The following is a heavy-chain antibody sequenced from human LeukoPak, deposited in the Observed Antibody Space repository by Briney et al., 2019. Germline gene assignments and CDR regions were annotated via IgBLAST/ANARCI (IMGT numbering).Heavy chain of an antibody. V-gene: IGHV3-23*01. CDR1: GFTFSSYA. J-gene: IGHJ4*02. CDR2: ISGSGGST. CDR3: AKDSSYRRFGVGNSYFDY. D-gene: IGHD3-3*01. Sequence: GGSLRLSCAASGFTFSSYAMSWVRQAPGKGLEWVSAISGSGGSTYYADSVKGRFTISRDNSKNTLYLQMNSLRAEDTAVYYCAKDSSYRRFGVGNSYFDYWGQGTLVTVSS.